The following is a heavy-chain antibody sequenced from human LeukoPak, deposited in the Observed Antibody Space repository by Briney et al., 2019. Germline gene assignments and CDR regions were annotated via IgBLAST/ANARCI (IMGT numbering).Heavy chain of an antibody. CDR2: IYSGGST. Sequence: GGSLRLSCAASGFSVSSNYMTWVRQAPGKGLEWVSVIYSGGSTYYADSVKGRFTISRDNSENTVYLQMNSLRAEDTAVYYCARSYSSGWYGMRLGYWGQGTLVTVSS. J-gene: IGHJ4*02. CDR3: ARSYSSGWYGMRLGY. D-gene: IGHD6-19*01. V-gene: IGHV3-53*01. CDR1: GFSVSSNY.